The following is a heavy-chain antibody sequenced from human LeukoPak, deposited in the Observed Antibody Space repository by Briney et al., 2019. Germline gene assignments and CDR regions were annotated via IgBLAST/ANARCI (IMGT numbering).Heavy chain of an antibody. Sequence: GSVKVSCTASGYTLTELSMHWVRQAPGKGLEWVGRFDTEGGETIYAQTFQGRVTITEDRSTDTAYMELNSLRSEHTAVYYCAIFPPEGVRSMGQYYMDVWGKGTTVTVSS. V-gene: IGHV1-24*01. CDR3: AIFPPEGVRSMGQYYMDV. D-gene: IGHD2-8*01. CDR2: FDTEGGET. J-gene: IGHJ6*03. CDR1: GYTLTELS.